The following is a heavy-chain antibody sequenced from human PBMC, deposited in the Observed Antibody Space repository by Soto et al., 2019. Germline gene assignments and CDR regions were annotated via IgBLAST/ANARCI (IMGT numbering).Heavy chain of an antibody. Sequence: GGSLRLSCAASGFTFSSYAMSWVRQAPGKGLEGVSAISGSGGSTYYADSVKGRFTISRDNSKNTLYLQMNSLRAEDTAVYYCAKVGIYSYGYGYYFDYWGQGTLVTIS. CDR2: ISGSGGST. CDR1: GFTFSSYA. V-gene: IGHV3-23*01. J-gene: IGHJ4*02. CDR3: AKVGIYSYGYGYYFDY. D-gene: IGHD5-18*01.